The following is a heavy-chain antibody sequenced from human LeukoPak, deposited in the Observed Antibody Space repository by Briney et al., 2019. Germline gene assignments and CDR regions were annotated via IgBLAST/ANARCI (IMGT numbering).Heavy chain of an antibody. CDR3: ASPTGYSSGWFDAFDI. CDR1: GFTLSSNW. Sequence: GGSLRLSCAGSGFTLSSNWMHWVRQGPGKGLVWVSRIYSDGSRTNYADSVKGRFTISGDNAKNTLYLQMNSLRAEDTAVYYCASPTGYSSGWFDAFDIWGQGTMVTVSS. CDR2: IYSDGSRT. D-gene: IGHD6-19*01. J-gene: IGHJ3*02. V-gene: IGHV3-74*01.